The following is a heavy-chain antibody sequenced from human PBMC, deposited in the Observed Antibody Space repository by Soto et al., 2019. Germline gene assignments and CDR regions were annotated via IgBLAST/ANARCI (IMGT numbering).Heavy chain of an antibody. J-gene: IGHJ3*02. D-gene: IGHD4-17*01. CDR1: GFTFSSYG. CDR3: AKDTRPYGDSWVAFDI. CDR2: ISYDGSNK. Sequence: GGSLRLSCAASGFTFSSYGIHWVRQAPGKGLEWVAVISYDGSNKYYADSVKGRFTISRDNSKNTLYLQMNSLRAEDTAVYYCAKDTRPYGDSWVAFDIWGQGTMVTVSS. V-gene: IGHV3-30*18.